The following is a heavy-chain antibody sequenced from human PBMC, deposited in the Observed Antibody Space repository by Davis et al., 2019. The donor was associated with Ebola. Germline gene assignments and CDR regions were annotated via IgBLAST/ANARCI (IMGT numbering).Heavy chain of an antibody. J-gene: IGHJ4*02. CDR3: ARERRYDSGYFDY. D-gene: IGHD3-22*01. V-gene: IGHV3-48*02. CDR2: ISSSSSTI. Sequence: GESLKISCAASGFTFSSYTMNWVRQAPGKGLEWVSYISSSSSTIYYADSVKGRFTISRDNAKNSLYLQMHSLRDEDTAVYYCARERRYDSGYFDYWGQRALVTVSS. CDR1: GFTFSSYT.